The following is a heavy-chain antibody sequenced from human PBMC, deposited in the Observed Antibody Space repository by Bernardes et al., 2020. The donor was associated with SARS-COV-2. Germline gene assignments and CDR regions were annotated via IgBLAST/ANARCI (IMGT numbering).Heavy chain of an antibody. D-gene: IGHD2-2*01. V-gene: IGHV3-11*03. CDR1: GFTFSDYY. J-gene: IGHJ5*02. Sequence: GGSLRLSCAASGFTFSDYYMSWIRQAPGKGLEWVSYISSSSSYTNYADSVKGRFTISRDNAKNSLYLQMNSLRAEDTAVYYCARFWVAADCSSTCCYLSNWFDPWGQGTLVTVSS. CDR3: ARFWVAADCSSTCCYLSNWFDP. CDR2: ISSSSSYT.